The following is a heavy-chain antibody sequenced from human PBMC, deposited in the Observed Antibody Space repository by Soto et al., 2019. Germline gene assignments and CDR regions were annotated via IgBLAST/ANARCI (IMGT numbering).Heavy chain of an antibody. J-gene: IGHJ4*02. CDR2: ITSSGSLT. V-gene: IGHV3-48*02. D-gene: IGHD3-16*01. Sequence: EVQVVESGGDSVQPGASLRLSCAASGFPFGVYSMSWVRQAPGKGLEWVAYITSSGSLTYYADSVKGRFTVSRDNAENSLFLQMNSLRDEDTAVYYCARGAEHDRAWGSWRTHSWGQGTRLTVSS. CDR3: ARGAEHDRAWGSWRTHS. CDR1: GFPFGVYS.